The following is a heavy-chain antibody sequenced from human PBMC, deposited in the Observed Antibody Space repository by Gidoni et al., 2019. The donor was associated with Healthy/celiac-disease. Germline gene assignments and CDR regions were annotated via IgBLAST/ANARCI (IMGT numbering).Heavy chain of an antibody. J-gene: IGHJ5*02. CDR2: ISGSGGST. CDR1: GLTFSSYA. D-gene: IGHD1-1*01. Sequence: EVQLLESGGCLVQPGGSLRLSCAASGLTFSSYAMSWVRPAPGKGLGWVSAISGSGGSTYYADSVKGRFTISRDNSKNTLYLQMNSLRAEDTAVYYCAKAGLEHVPDWFDPWGQGTLVTVSS. V-gene: IGHV3-23*01. CDR3: AKAGLEHVPDWFDP.